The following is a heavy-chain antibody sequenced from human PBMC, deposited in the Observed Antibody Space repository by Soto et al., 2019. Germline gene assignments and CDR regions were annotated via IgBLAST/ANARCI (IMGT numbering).Heavy chain of an antibody. CDR1: GGSVSSSSYY. V-gene: IGHV4-39*01. CDR2: IYYSGST. J-gene: IGHJ6*02. D-gene: IGHD3-22*01. CDR3: ARHGTMIAYYYGMDV. Sequence: ASETLSLTCTVSGGSVSSSSYYWGWIRQPPGKGLEWIGSIYYSGSTYYNPSLKSRVTISVDTSKNQFSLKLSSVTAADTAVYYCARHGTMIAYYYGMDVWGQGTTVTVSS.